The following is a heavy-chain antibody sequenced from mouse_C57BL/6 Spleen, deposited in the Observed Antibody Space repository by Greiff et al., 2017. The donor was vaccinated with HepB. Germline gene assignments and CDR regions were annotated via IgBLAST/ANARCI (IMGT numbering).Heavy chain of an antibody. CDR2: IDPSDSYT. J-gene: IGHJ3*01. Sequence: QVQLQQPGAELVRPGPSVKLSCKASGYTFTSYWMHWVKQRPGQGLEWIGVIDPSDSYTNYNQKFKGKATLTVDTSSSTAYMQLSSLTSEDSAVYYCARNDGPWGQGTLVTVSA. CDR3: ARNDGP. CDR1: GYTFTSYW. D-gene: IGHD2-3*01. V-gene: IGHV1-59*01.